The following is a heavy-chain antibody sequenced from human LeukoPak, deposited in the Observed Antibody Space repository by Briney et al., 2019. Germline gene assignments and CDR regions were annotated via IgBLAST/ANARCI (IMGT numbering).Heavy chain of an antibody. CDR1: GFTFSSYS. CDR3: ARDRSGYTFDD. D-gene: IGHD5-18*01. Sequence: PGGSLRLSCAASGFTFSSYSMNWVRQAPGRGLEWVSSISATGNYIYYAVSVKGRFTISRDNAKNSLYLQMNSLRAEDTAVYYCARDRSGYTFDDWGQGTLVTVSS. V-gene: IGHV3-21*01. CDR2: ISATGNYI. J-gene: IGHJ4*02.